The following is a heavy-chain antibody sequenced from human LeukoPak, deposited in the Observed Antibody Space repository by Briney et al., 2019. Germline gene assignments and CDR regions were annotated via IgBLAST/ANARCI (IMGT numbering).Heavy chain of an antibody. CDR3: ARAIAARRVWFDP. J-gene: IGHJ5*02. V-gene: IGHV4-34*01. CDR2: INHSGST. D-gene: IGHD6-6*01. CDR1: GGSFSGYY. Sequence: SETLSLTCAVYGGSFSGYYWSWIRQPPGKGLEWIGEINHSGSTNYNPSLKSRVTISVDTSKNQFSLKLSSVTAADTAVYYCARAIAARRVWFDPWGQGTLVTVSS.